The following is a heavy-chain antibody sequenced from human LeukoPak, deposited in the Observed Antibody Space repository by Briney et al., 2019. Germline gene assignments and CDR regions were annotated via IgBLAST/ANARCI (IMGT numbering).Heavy chain of an antibody. J-gene: IGHJ4*02. Sequence: SETLSLTCTVSVGFISPYYWRWIRQPPGKGLEWIGYIHYSGSTNYNPSLKSRVTISVDTSKNQFSLKLTSVTAADTAVYYCARHATLVLWTDYWGQGTLVTVSS. CDR2: IHYSGST. V-gene: IGHV4-59*08. D-gene: IGHD2-21*01. CDR3: ARHATLVLWTDY. CDR1: VGFISPYY.